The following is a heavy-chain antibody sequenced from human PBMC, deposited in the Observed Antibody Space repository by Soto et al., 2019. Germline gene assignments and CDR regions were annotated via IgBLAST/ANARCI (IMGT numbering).Heavy chain of an antibody. CDR1: GGTFSSYT. CDR3: ARGDYGDYRSGDY. V-gene: IGHV1-69*02. D-gene: IGHD4-17*01. CDR2: IIPILGIA. Sequence: QVQLVQSGAEVKKPGSSVKVSCKASGGTFSSYTISWVRQAPGQGLEWMGRIIPILGIANYAQKFQGRVTIPADKSTSTAYMELSSLRSEDTAVYYCARGDYGDYRSGDYWGKGTLVTVSS. J-gene: IGHJ4*02.